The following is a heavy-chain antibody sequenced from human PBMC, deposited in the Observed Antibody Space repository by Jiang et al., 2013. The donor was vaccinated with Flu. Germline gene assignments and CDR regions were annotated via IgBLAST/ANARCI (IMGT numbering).Heavy chain of an antibody. CDR2: INPNSGGT. CDR1: GYTFTGYY. Sequence: GAEVKKPGASVKVSCKASGYTFTGYYMHWVRQAPGQGLEWMGWINPNSGGTNYAQKFQGRVTMTRDTSISTAYMELSRLRSDDTAVYYCARDYDILTGYFDCWGQGTLVTVSS. D-gene: IGHD3-9*01. J-gene: IGHJ4*02. CDR3: ARDYDILTGYFDC. V-gene: IGHV1-2*02.